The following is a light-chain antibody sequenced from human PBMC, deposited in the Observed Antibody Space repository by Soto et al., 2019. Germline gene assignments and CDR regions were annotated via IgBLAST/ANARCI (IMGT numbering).Light chain of an antibody. J-gene: IGKJ1*01. Sequence: IAMREYPSSLWSSPSYRAPLSFLASQSISQSLAWYQQRPGQSPRLLIYDASRRATGIPDRFNGSGFGTDFTLTISRLAPEDLAVYYCQQYGGSTKTFGEGTKVDI. CDR3: QQYGGSTKT. V-gene: IGKV3-20*01. CDR2: DAS. CDR1: QSISQS.